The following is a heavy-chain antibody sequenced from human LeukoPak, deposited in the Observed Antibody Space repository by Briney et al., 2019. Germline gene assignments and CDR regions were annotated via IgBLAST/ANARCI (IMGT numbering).Heavy chain of an antibody. Sequence: GGSLRLSCAASGFTVSNNYMSWVRQAPGKGLEWVSVIYGGGSTYYTDSVKGRFTISRDNSKNTLYLQMNSLRAEDTAVYYCARHGGFYFFDSWGQGTLVTVSS. J-gene: IGHJ4*02. CDR1: GFTVSNNY. D-gene: IGHD4-23*01. CDR2: IYGGGST. CDR3: ARHGGFYFFDS. V-gene: IGHV3-66*04.